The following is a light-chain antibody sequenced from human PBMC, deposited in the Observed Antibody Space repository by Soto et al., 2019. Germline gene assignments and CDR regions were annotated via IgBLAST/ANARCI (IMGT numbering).Light chain of an antibody. Sequence: DLQMTQSPSSLSASVRDTVTITCRASQSISVHLNWYQQKPGEVPKLLIYAASNLHSGVPSRFSGSGSETDFALTISSLQPEDFATYYCQQSYSTPDTFGQGTRLEIK. CDR2: AAS. J-gene: IGKJ2*01. V-gene: IGKV1-39*01. CDR3: QQSYSTPDT. CDR1: QSISVH.